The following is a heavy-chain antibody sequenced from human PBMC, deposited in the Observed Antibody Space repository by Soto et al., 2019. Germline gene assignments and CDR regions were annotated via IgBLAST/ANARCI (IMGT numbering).Heavy chain of an antibody. CDR2: YYYSGST. Sequence: TRTVPCVYIIRGWDYRSSIRQKPGEGVELMWYYYYSGSTYCDPCHESRVTIPLHTSDNDFSLRRTSVTGAGTAVYYCARGRTTGYYYMDVWGQGTTVTVS. D-gene: IGHD1-1*01. J-gene: IGHJ6*03. CDR3: ARGRTTGYYYMDV. CDR1: CVYIIRGWDY. V-gene: IGHV4-31*03.